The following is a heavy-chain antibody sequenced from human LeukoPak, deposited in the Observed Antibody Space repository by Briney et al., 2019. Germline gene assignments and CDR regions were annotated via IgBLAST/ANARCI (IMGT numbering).Heavy chain of an antibody. V-gene: IGHV4-59*08. CDR1: GGSISSYY. J-gene: IGHJ4*02. Sequence: PSETLSLTCTVSGGSISSYYWSWIRQPPGKGLEWIGYIYYSGSTNYNPSLKSRVTISVDTSKNQFSLKLSSVTAADTAVYYCARRAYYHDSSGYRFDYWGQGTLVTVSS. CDR2: IYYSGST. D-gene: IGHD3-22*01. CDR3: ARRAYYHDSSGYRFDY.